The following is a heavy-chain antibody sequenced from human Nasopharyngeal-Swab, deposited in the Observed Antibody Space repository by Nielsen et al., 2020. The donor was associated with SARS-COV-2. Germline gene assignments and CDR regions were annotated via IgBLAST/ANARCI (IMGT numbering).Heavy chain of an antibody. V-gene: IGHV3-30*18. D-gene: IGHD6-13*01. CDR2: ISYDGSNK. CDR3: AKDKKARGDSSSWTADY. J-gene: IGHJ4*02. Sequence: VRQAPGKGPEWVAVISYDGSNKYYADSVKGRFTISRDNSKNTLYLQMNSLRAEDTAVYYCAKDKKARGDSSSWTADYWGQGTLVTVSS.